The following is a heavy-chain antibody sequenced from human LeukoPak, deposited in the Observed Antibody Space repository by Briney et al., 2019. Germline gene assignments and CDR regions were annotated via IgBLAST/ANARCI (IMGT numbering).Heavy chain of an antibody. D-gene: IGHD5-18*01. CDR3: AKDSWDTAMEGYVDY. J-gene: IGHJ4*02. V-gene: IGHV3-23*01. Sequence: GGSLRLSCAASGFTFSSYAMSWVRQTPGKGLEWVSAISGSGGSTYYADSVKGRFTISKDNSKNTLYLQMNSLRAEDTAVYYCAKDSWDTAMEGYVDYWGQGALVTVSS. CDR1: GFTFSSYA. CDR2: ISGSGGST.